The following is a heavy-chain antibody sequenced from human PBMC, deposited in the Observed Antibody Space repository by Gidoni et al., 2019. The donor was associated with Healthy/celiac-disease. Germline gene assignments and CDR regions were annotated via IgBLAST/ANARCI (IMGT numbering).Heavy chain of an antibody. J-gene: IGHJ4*02. D-gene: IGHD1-7*01. Sequence: EVQLVESGGGLVKPGGSLRLSCAASGFTFSNAWMSWVRQAPGKGLEWVGRIKSKTDGGTTDYAAPVKGRFTISRDDSKNTLYLQMNSLKTEDTAVYYCTTDHGLELHYFDYWGQGTLVTVSS. CDR1: GFTFSNAW. V-gene: IGHV3-15*01. CDR3: TTDHGLELHYFDY. CDR2: IKSKTDGGTT.